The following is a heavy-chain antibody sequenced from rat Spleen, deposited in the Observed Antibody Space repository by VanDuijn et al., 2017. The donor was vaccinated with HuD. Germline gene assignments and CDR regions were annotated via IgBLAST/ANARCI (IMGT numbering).Heavy chain of an antibody. D-gene: IGHD4-1*01. CDR3: SRSDGYNYFDY. CDR1: GFSLTSYT. CDR2: ISNGETT. Sequence: QVHLKESGPSPVQPSQTLSLTCTVSGFSLTSYTESWVRQLPGKGLEWIATISNGETTYYNSTLESRLRISRDTSKSQVFLEMTSLKPEDTAMYFCSRSDGYNYFDYWGQGVMVTVSS. J-gene: IGHJ2*01. V-gene: IGHV2-6*01.